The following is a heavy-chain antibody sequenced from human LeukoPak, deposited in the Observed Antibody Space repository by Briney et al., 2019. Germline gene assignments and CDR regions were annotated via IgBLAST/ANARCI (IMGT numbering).Heavy chain of an antibody. D-gene: IGHD2-2*02. CDR3: ARDYCGSTSWYKLRVYDWFDL. CDR1: GGTFSSYA. V-gene: IGHV1-69*13. Sequence: SVKVSCKASGGTFSSYAISWVQQAAGQALEWMGGIIPIFGTANYAQKFQDRVKITAGESTSTAYMELSSLRSEDTAVYYCARDYCGSTSWYKLRVYDWFDLWGQGTVVSVSS. CDR2: IIPIFGTA. J-gene: IGHJ5*02.